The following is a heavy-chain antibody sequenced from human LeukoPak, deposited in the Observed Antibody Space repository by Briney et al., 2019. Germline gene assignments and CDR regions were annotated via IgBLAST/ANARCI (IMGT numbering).Heavy chain of an antibody. V-gene: IGHV4-38-2*01. CDR1: GYSISSGYY. CDR2: IYHSGST. CDR3: ARPHYYDSSGPCDAFDI. J-gene: IGHJ3*02. Sequence: PSETLSLTCAVSGYSISSGYYWGWIRQPPGKGLEWIGSIYHSGSTYYNPSLKSRVTISVDTSKNQFSLKLSSVTAADTAVYYCARPHYYDSSGPCDAFDIWGQGTMVTVSS. D-gene: IGHD3-22*01.